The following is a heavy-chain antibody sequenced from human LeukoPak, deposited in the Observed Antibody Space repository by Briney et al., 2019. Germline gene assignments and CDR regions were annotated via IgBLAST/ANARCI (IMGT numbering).Heavy chain of an antibody. D-gene: IGHD6-13*01. CDR3: ARVGGSLKFYFDY. CDR1: GFTFSTYA. CDR2: ISYDGSNK. J-gene: IGHJ4*02. Sequence: GGSLRLSCAASGFTFSTYAMHWVRQAPGKGLEWVAVISYDGSNKYYADSVKGRFTISRDNSKNTLYLQMNSLRAEDTAVYYCARVGGSLKFYFDYWGQGTLVTVSS. V-gene: IGHV3-30*04.